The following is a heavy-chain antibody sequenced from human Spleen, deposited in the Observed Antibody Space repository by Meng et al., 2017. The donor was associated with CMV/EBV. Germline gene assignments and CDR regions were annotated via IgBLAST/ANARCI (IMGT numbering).Heavy chain of an antibody. CDR2: ISSSSSYI. J-gene: IGHJ3*02. V-gene: IGHV3-21*01. CDR1: GFTFSSYS. CDR3: ARDRQDFLGAFDI. Sequence: ASGFTFSSYSMNWVRQAPGKGLEWVSSISSSSSYIYYADSVKGRFTISRDNAKNSLYLQMNSLRAEDTAVYYCARDRQDFLGAFDIWGQGTMVTVSS. D-gene: IGHD3/OR15-3a*01.